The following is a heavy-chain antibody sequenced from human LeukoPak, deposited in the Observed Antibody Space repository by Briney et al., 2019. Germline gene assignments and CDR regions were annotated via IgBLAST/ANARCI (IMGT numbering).Heavy chain of an antibody. J-gene: IGHJ4*02. D-gene: IGHD5-24*01. Sequence: GRSLRLSCAASGFTFSSDGMHWVRQAPGKGLEWVAFIRHDGRKQYYADSVKGRFTTSRDNTKNTLDLQMNSLRPEDTAVYYCAKSGDGYRFDYWGQGRLVTVSS. V-gene: IGHV3-30*02. CDR2: IRHDGRKQ. CDR3: AKSGDGYRFDY. CDR1: GFTFSSDG.